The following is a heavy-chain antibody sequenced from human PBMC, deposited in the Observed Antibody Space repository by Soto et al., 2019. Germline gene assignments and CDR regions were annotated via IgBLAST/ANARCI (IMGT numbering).Heavy chain of an antibody. V-gene: IGHV3-30*18. Sequence: GGSLRLSCAASGFTFSSYDMHWVRQAPGKGLEWVAVISYDGSKTYYADSVKGRFTISRDNSKNTLYLQMNRLRAEDTAVYYCAKTEHPHYYSYRMDVWGQGNTVTVSS. J-gene: IGHJ6*02. CDR1: GFTFSSYD. D-gene: IGHD2-21*02. CDR2: ISYDGSKT. CDR3: AKTEHPHYYSYRMDV.